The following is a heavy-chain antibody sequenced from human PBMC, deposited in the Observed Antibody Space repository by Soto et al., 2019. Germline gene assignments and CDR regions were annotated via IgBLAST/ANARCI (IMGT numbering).Heavy chain of an antibody. J-gene: IGHJ5*02. CDR3: ARARSSWDQLSPSGHWFDP. CDR2: IYYSGST. V-gene: IGHV4-31*03. CDR1: GGSISSGGYY. D-gene: IGHD2-2*01. Sequence: SETLSLTCTVSGGSISSGGYYWSWIRQHPGKGLEWIGYIYYSGSTYCNPSLKSRVTISVDTSKNQFSLKLSSVTAADTAVYYCARARSSWDQLSPSGHWFDPWGQGTLVTVSS.